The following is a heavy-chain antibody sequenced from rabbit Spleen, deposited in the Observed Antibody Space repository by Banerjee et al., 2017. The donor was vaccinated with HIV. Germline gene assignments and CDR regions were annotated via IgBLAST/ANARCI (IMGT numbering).Heavy chain of an antibody. V-gene: IGHV1S45*01. Sequence: QQQLVESGGGLVKPEGSLTLTCKASGVSFSDKDVMCWVRQAPGKGLEWIACINTATGKAVYASWAKGRFTISKTSSTTVTLQMTSLTAADTATYFCARDRDGDTPYNSYYFDLWGPGTLVTVS. CDR1: GVSFSDKDV. D-gene: IGHD2-1*01. CDR3: ARDRDGDTPYNSYYFDL. CDR2: INTATGKA. J-gene: IGHJ4*01.